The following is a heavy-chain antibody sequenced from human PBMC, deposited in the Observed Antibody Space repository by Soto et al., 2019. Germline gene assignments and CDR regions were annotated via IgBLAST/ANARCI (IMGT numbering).Heavy chain of an antibody. Sequence: VGSLRLSCAASGFTFSGSAMHWVRQASGKGLEWVGRIRSKANSYATAYAASVKGRFTISRDDSKNTAYLQMNSLKTEDTAVYYCTRPHEGSSTSCYVLWGQGTLVTVSS. D-gene: IGHD2-2*01. J-gene: IGHJ4*02. CDR3: TRPHEGSSTSCYVL. V-gene: IGHV3-73*01. CDR1: GFTFSGSA. CDR2: IRSKANSYAT.